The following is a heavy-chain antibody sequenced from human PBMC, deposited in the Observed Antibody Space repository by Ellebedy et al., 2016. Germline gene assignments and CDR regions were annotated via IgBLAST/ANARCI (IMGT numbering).Heavy chain of an antibody. V-gene: IGHV4-39*07. J-gene: IGHJ4*02. D-gene: IGHD3-10*01. CDR1: GGSISSSSYY. Sequence: SETLSLTXTVSGGSISSSSYYWGWIRQPPGKGLEWIGEINHSGSTNYNPSLKSRVTISVDTSKNQFSLKLSSVTAADTAVYYCARGLIGGSGSYFVDYWGQGTLVTVSS. CDR3: ARGLIGGSGSYFVDY. CDR2: INHSGST.